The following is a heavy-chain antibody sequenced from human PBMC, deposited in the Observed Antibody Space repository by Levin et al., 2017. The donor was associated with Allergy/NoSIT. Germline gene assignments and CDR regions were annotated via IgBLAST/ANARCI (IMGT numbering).Heavy chain of an antibody. Sequence: GGSLRLSCAASGFTFSTYAMHWVRQAPGKGLEWVVLISYDGTNEYYGDSVKGRFTISRDNSKNTLYLQMDSLRAEDTAVYYCARDARGGGGSSWYPEGYFDLWGRGTLVTVSS. V-gene: IGHV3-30-3*01. D-gene: IGHD6-13*01. CDR1: GFTFSTYA. J-gene: IGHJ2*01. CDR2: ISYDGTNE. CDR3: ARDARGGGGSSWYPEGYFDL.